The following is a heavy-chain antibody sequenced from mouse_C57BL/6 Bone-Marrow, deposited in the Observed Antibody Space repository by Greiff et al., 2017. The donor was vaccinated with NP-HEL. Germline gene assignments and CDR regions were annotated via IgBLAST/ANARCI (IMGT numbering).Heavy chain of an antibody. Sequence: EVQLQQSGAELVRPGASVKLSCTASGFNIKDDYMHWVKQRPEQGLEWIGWIDPENGDTEYASKFQGKATITADTSSNTAYLPLSSLTSEDTAVYDCTTGTTVYWGQGTTLTVSS. J-gene: IGHJ2*01. CDR1: GFNIKDDY. V-gene: IGHV14-4*01. D-gene: IGHD1-1*01. CDR3: TTGTTVY. CDR2: IDPENGDT.